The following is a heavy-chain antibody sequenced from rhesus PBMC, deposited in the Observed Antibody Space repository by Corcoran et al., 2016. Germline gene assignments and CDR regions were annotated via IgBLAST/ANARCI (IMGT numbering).Heavy chain of an antibody. CDR1: GYIFTDYY. D-gene: IGHD6-25*01. CDR3: TRERYSGTWNFGY. CDR2: INPKADGT. J-gene: IGHJ4*01. Sequence: VQLVQSGTAVKKPGSSVKVSCKASGYIFTDYYMHWVRQAPGQGLEWVGEINPKADGTNYALKCQCRVIVTRDTSTSAAYMELSSLTSEDTAIYYCTRERYSGTWNFGYWGQGVLVTVSS. V-gene: IGHV1-138*01.